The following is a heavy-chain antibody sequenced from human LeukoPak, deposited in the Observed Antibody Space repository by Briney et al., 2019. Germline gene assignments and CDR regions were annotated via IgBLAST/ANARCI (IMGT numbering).Heavy chain of an antibody. D-gene: IGHD3-22*01. CDR1: GGSISSYY. J-gene: IGHJ4*03. Sequence: SETLSLTCTVSGGSISSYYWSWIRQPAGKGLEWIGRIYTSGSTNYNPSLKSRVTMSVDTSKNQFSLKLSSVTAADTAVYYCARESYDSSGNQGYYFDYWGQGTTVTVSS. CDR2: IYTSGST. CDR3: ARESYDSSGNQGYYFDY. V-gene: IGHV4-4*07.